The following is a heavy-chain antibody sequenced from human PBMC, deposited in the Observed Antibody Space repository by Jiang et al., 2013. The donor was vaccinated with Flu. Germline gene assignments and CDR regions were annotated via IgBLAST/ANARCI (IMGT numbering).Heavy chain of an antibody. V-gene: IGHV1-46*01. CDR1: GYTFTRYN. J-gene: IGHJ3*02. CDR2: XNPPVGST. Sequence: GAEVKKPGASVKVSCKAYGYTFTRYNMHWVRQAPGQGLEWMGMXNPPVGSTKYAQKFQGRVTMTRDTSTSTVYMDLSSLRSEDTAVYFCARGNQRWAFDIWGQGTMVTVSS. CDR3: ARGNQRWAFDI. D-gene: IGHD4-23*01.